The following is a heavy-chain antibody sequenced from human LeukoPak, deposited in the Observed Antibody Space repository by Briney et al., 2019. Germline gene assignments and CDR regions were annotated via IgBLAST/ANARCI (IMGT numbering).Heavy chain of an antibody. V-gene: IGHV4-59*08. CDR1: GGSISNYY. Sequence: KPSETLSLTCTVSGGSISNYYWSWIRQPPGKGLEWIGSIYYSGSTKDNPSLKRRVTISVDTPKNQFSLKLSSVTAADTAVYYCARQGDRGDGINGPLDYWGQGTLVTVSS. J-gene: IGHJ4*02. CDR3: ARQGDRGDGINGPLDY. CDR2: IYYSGST. D-gene: IGHD2-8*01.